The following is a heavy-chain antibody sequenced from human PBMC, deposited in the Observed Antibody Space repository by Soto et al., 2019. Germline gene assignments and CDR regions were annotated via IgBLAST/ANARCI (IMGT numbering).Heavy chain of an antibody. D-gene: IGHD1-20*01. CDR2: ISYDGSNK. CDR3: ARDPGIIGSTDAFDI. V-gene: IGHV3-33*05. J-gene: IGHJ3*02. Sequence: SGFTFSSYGMHWVRQAPGKGLEWVAVISYDGSNKYYADSVKGRFTISRDNAKNSLYLQMDSLRAEDTALYYCARDPGIIGSTDAFDIWGQGTMVTVAS. CDR1: GFTFSSYG.